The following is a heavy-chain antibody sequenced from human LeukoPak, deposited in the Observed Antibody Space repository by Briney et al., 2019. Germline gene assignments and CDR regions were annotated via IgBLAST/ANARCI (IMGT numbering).Heavy chain of an antibody. Sequence: KSSQTLSLTCTVSGGSISSGGYYWSWIRQPPGKGLEWIGYIYHSGSTYYNPSLKSRVTISVDRSKNQFSLKLSSVTAADTAVYYCARAYSGTYYNYMDVWGTGTTVTVSS. J-gene: IGHJ6*03. D-gene: IGHD1-26*01. CDR2: IYHSGST. CDR1: GGSISSGGYY. V-gene: IGHV4-30-2*01. CDR3: ARAYSGTYYNYMDV.